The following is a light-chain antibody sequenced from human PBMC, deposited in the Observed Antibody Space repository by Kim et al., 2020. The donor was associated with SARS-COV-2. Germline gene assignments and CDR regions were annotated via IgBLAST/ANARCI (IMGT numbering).Light chain of an antibody. CDR2: DAF. Sequence: DIEMTQSPSSLSASVGDRVTITCQASHNISKYLNWYQHRPGRAPKLLIYDAFNLETGVPTKFSGSGSGTDFTLIISSLQPEDFATYYCQQYQNFPITFGGGTKVDIK. CDR3: QQYQNFPIT. CDR1: HNISKY. J-gene: IGKJ4*01. V-gene: IGKV1-33*01.